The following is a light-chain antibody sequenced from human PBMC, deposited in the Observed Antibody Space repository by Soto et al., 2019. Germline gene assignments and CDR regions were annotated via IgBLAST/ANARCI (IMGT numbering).Light chain of an antibody. CDR2: GAS. V-gene: IGKV3-15*01. CDR3: QQYNDWPIT. Sequence: EIVMTQSPATLSVSPGERATLSCRASQSVSGNLAWYQQKPGQAPRLLIYGASTRATGIPARFSGRGSGTDFTLTISSLQSEDFALYYCQQYNDWPITLGQGTRLEIK. J-gene: IGKJ5*01. CDR1: QSVSGN.